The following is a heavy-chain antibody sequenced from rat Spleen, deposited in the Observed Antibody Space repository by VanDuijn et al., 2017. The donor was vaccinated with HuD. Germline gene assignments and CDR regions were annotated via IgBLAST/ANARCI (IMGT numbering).Heavy chain of an antibody. CDR3: VRQRGDGRYNGGLDY. J-gene: IGHJ2*01. D-gene: IGHD1-4*01. CDR1: GFTFNHYW. CDR2: ISTGGGNT. V-gene: IGHV5S14*01. Sequence: EVQLVESGGGLVRPGRSLKLSCVASGFTFNHYWMTWVRQTPTKGLEWVASISTGGGNTYYRDSVKGRFTISRDHAKNTQYLQMDSLKSEDTATYYCVRQRGDGRYNGGLDYWGQGVMVTVSS.